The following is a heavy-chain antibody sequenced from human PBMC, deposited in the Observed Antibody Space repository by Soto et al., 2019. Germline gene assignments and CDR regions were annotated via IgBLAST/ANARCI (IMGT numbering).Heavy chain of an antibody. Sequence: SETLSLTCTVSGDSISGSAYYWGWIRQPPGKGLEWIGYIYYSGSTYYNPSLKSRVTISVDTSASTVYMELSSLRSEDTAVYYCANDIIVIPGAKGLDYWGQGALVTVSS. CDR2: IYYSGST. D-gene: IGHD2-2*01. CDR1: GDSISGSAYY. V-gene: IGHV4-30-4*02. CDR3: ANDIIVIPGAKGLDY. J-gene: IGHJ4*02.